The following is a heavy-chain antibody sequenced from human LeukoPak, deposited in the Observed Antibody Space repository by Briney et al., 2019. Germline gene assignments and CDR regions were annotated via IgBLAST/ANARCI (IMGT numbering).Heavy chain of an antibody. CDR3: ARVAEAAAFDS. CDR1: GFTFSSCS. J-gene: IGHJ4*02. D-gene: IGHD6-13*01. CDR2: ISSSSSYI. Sequence: GGSLRLSCAASGFTFSSCSMNWVRQAPGKGLEWVSSISSSSSYIYYADSMRGRFTISRDNAKNSLFLQMNSLKPEDTAVYYCARVAEAAAFDSWGQGTLVTVSS. V-gene: IGHV3-21*06.